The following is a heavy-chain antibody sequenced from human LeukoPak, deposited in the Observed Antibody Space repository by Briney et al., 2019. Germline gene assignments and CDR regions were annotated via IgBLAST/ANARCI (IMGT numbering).Heavy chain of an antibody. Sequence: PSETLSLTCTVSGGSISSGGYYWSWIRQPPGKGLEWIGYMYHSGSTYYNPSLKSRVTISVDRSKNQFSLKLSSVTAADTAVYYCARHKGYCSSTSCVRLFDYWGQGTLVTVSS. D-gene: IGHD2-2*01. V-gene: IGHV4-30-2*01. CDR2: MYHSGST. J-gene: IGHJ4*02. CDR3: ARHKGYCSSTSCVRLFDY. CDR1: GGSISSGGYY.